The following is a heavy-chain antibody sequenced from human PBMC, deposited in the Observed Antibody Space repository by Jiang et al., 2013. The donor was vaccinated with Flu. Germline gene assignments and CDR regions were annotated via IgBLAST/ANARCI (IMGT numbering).Heavy chain of an antibody. V-gene: IGHV1-24*01. CDR3: ATPYCTNGVCYSSDGMDV. J-gene: IGHJ6*02. CDR2: FDPEDGET. CDR1: GYTLTELS. Sequence: SVKVSCKVSGYTLTELSMHWVRQAPGKGLEWMGGFDPEDGETIYAQKFQGRVTMTEDTSTDTAYMELSSLRSEDTAVYYCATPYCTNGVCYSSDGMDVWGQGTTVTVSS. D-gene: IGHD2-8*01.